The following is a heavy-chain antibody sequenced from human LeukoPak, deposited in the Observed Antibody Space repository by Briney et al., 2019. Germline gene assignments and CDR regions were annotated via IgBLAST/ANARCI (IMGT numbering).Heavy chain of an antibody. D-gene: IGHD3-10*01. CDR2: INSDGSST. Sequence: GGSLRLSCAASGFTFNSHWMHWVRQAPGKGPVWVSRINSDGSSTNYADSVKGRFTISRDNAKNTLYLQMNSLRAEDTAVYYCARDHGSYYGSGYYYYMDDWGKGTTVTVSS. CDR1: GFTFNSHW. V-gene: IGHV3-74*01. CDR3: ARDHGSYYGSGYYYYMDD. J-gene: IGHJ6*03.